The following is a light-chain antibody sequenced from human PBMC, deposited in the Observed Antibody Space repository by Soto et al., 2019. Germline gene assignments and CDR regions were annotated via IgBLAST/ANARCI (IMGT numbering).Light chain of an antibody. J-gene: IGKJ1*01. CDR3: QQSYNMPRT. Sequence: DIQMIPKQRNLAAYVESRVTITRRASQSISFYLNWYRQKPGKAPKLLIYTASNVQSGVPSRISGSGSGTDFTLTISCLQPEDFATYYCQQSYNMPRTFGQGTKVDIK. CDR2: TAS. V-gene: IGKV1-39*01. CDR1: QSISFY.